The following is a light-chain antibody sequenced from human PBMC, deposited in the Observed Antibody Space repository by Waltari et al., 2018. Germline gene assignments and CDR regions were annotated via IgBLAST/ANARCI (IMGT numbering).Light chain of an antibody. CDR3: QQYHDWPPVT. J-gene: IGKJ4*01. CDR1: QSVYSN. Sequence: TMMTQSPATLSVSPGERVTLSCRASQSVYSNLAWYQQKPGQAPRLLIYGASTRATGIPVRFSGSGSGTEFTLTISSLQSKDFAIYFCQQYHDWPPVTFGGGTKVEIK. CDR2: GAS. V-gene: IGKV3-15*01.